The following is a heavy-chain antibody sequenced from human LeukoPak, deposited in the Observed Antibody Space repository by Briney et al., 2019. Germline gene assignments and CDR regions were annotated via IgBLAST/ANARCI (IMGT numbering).Heavy chain of an antibody. Sequence: GGSLRLSCAASGFTFSSYSMNRVRQAPGKGLEWVSYISSSGSTIYYADSVKGRFTISRDNAKNSLYLQMNSLRAEDTAVYYCARYGDDYYYYYYMDVWGKGTTVTVSS. CDR1: GFTFSSYS. D-gene: IGHD4-17*01. J-gene: IGHJ6*03. V-gene: IGHV3-48*04. CDR3: ARYGDDYYYYYYMDV. CDR2: ISSSGSTI.